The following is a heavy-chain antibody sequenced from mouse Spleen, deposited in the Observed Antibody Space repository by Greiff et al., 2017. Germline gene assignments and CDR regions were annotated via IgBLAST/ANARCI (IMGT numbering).Heavy chain of an antibody. V-gene: IGHV1-50*01. CDR3: ARLMGPFDY. CDR1: GYTFTSYW. CDR2: IDPSDSYT. J-gene: IGHJ2*01. Sequence: QVQLQQPGAELVKPGASVKLSCKASGYTFTSYWMQWVKQRPGQGLEWIGEIDPSDSYTNYNQKFKGKATLTVDTSSSTAYMQLNSLTSEDSAVYYCARLMGPFDYWGQGTTLTVSS.